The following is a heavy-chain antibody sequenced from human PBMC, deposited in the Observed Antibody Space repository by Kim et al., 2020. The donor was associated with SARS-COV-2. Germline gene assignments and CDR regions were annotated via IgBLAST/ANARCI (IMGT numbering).Heavy chain of an antibody. D-gene: IGHD2-8*02. J-gene: IGHJ4*02. CDR1: GGSISSSSYY. Sequence: SETLSLTCTVSGGSISSSSYYWGWIRQPPGKGLEWIGSIYYSGSTYYNPSLKSRVTISVDTSKNQFSLKLSSGTAADTAVYYCARHGGGSSVLVVYAAYFDYWGQGTLVTVSS. V-gene: IGHV4-39*01. CDR3: ARHGGGSSVLVVYAAYFDY. CDR2: IYYSGST.